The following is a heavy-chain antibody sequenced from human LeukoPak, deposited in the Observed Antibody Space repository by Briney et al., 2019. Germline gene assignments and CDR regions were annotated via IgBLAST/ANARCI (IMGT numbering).Heavy chain of an antibody. CDR1: GGTFSSYA. J-gene: IGHJ6*03. CDR3: ARHGYSSSWLSYYMDV. V-gene: IGHV1-69*06. Sequence: GASVKVSCKASGGTFSSYAISWVRQAPGQGLEWMGGIIPIFGTANYAQKFQGRVTITADKSTSTAYMELSSLRSEDTAVYYCARHGYSSSWLSYYMDVWGKGTTVTISS. CDR2: IIPIFGTA. D-gene: IGHD6-13*01.